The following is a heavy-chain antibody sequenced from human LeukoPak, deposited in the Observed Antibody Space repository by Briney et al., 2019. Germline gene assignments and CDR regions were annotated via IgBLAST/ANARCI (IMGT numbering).Heavy chain of an antibody. CDR3: AKDEGYSSSWYPDWFDP. V-gene: IGHV3-23*01. D-gene: IGHD6-13*01. Sequence: GGSLRLSCAASGFTFSTYAMSWVRQAPEKGMEWVSAISGSGGSTYYADSVKGRFTISRDNSKNTLYLQMNSLRAEDTAVYYCAKDEGYSSSWYPDWFDPWGQGTLVTVSS. J-gene: IGHJ5*02. CDR1: GFTFSTYA. CDR2: ISGSGGST.